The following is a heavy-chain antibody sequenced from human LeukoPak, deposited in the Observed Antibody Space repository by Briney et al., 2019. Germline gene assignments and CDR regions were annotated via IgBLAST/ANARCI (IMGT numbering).Heavy chain of an antibody. Sequence: VASVKVSCKASGYTFASYLITWVRQAPGQGLEWVGWVSPYNGATNYAQKFRGRVTLTTGTSTTTADMDLTNLRLDDTAIYYCARAVDYYDNSGYYCPIDLWGQGTLVTVSS. CDR3: ARAVDYYDNSGYYCPIDL. CDR2: VSPYNGAT. V-gene: IGHV1-18*01. J-gene: IGHJ5*02. D-gene: IGHD3-22*01. CDR1: GYTFASYL.